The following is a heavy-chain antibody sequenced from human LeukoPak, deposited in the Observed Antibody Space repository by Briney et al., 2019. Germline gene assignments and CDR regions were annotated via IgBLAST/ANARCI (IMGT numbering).Heavy chain of an antibody. CDR1: GFTFSIYA. CDR2: ISGSGGTT. J-gene: IGHJ4*02. V-gene: IGHV3-23*01. Sequence: GGSLRLSCAASGFTFSIYAMSWVRQAPGKGLEWVSAISGSGGTTYYAHSVKDQFTISRDNSKNTLFLQKNSLRAEDTAVYYCAKSQEDDSSGYYYSNFDYWGQGTLVTVSS. D-gene: IGHD3-22*01. CDR3: AKSQEDDSSGYYYSNFDY.